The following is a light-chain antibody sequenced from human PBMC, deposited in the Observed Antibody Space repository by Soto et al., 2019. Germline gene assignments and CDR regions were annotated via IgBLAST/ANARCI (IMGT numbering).Light chain of an antibody. J-gene: IGKJ1*01. V-gene: IGKV1-5*03. CDR2: KAS. CDR3: QHYNSYSEA. Sequence: DIRMNQSPSTLSASVGDRVTITCRASQSISSWLAWYQQKPGKAPKLLIYKASSLESGVSSRFSGSGSGTEFTLTISSLQPDDFATYYCQHYNSYSEAFGQGSKVAIK. CDR1: QSISSW.